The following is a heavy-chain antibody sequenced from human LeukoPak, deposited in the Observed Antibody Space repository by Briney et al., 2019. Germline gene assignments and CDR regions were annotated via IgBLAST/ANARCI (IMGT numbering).Heavy chain of an antibody. D-gene: IGHD2-15*01. V-gene: IGHV3-23*01. CDR1: GFTFSSYA. CDR2: ISGSGGST. CDR3: AKPLVVVVAAPFDY. Sequence: GGSLRLSCAASGFTFSSYALSWVRQAPGKGLEWVSVISGSGGSTYYADSVKGRFTISRDNSKNTLYLQMNSLRAEDTAVYYCAKPLVVVVAAPFDYWGQGTLVTVSS. J-gene: IGHJ4*02.